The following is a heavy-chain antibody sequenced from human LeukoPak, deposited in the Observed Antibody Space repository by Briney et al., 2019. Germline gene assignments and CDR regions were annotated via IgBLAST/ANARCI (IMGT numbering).Heavy chain of an antibody. CDR2: IIPIFGTA. V-gene: IGHV1-69*05. D-gene: IGHD6-13*01. CDR1: GGTFSSYA. CDR3: ARSIAAAGHYYYMDV. Sequence: ASVKVSCKASGGTFSSYAISWVRQAPGQGLEWMGGIIPIFGTANYAQKFQGRVTITTDESTSTAYMELSSLRSEDTAVYYCARSIAAAGHYYYMDVWGKGTTVTVPS. J-gene: IGHJ6*03.